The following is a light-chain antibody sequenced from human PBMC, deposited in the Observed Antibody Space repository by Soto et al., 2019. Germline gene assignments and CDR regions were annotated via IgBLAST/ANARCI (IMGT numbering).Light chain of an antibody. CDR3: QQYDNWLWT. J-gene: IGKJ1*01. Sequence: EIVLTQSPATLSLSPGERATLSRRASQSVSSTYLAWYQRKLARPPRLLIYGASTRATGIPARFRGSGSGTEFTLPISSLQSENFAVYYCQQYDNWLWTFGKGTKV. CDR1: QSVSSTY. CDR2: GAS. V-gene: IGKV3-15*01.